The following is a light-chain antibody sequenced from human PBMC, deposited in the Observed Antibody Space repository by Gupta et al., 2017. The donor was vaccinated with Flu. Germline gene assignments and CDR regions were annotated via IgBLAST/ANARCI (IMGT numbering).Light chain of an antibody. V-gene: IGKV3-15*01. CDR2: GAS. Sequence: EIVMTHSPATLSVSPGERAPLSCRASQRVSSNLAWYQQKPGQAPRLLIYGASTRATGIPARFIGSGYGTEFTLTISSLQSEDFAVYYCQQYNNWPRGTLGQGTKLEIK. CDR1: QRVSSN. CDR3: QQYNNWPRGT. J-gene: IGKJ1*01.